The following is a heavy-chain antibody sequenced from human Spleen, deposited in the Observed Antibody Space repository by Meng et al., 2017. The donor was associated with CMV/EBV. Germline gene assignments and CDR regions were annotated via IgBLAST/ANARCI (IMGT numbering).Heavy chain of an antibody. CDR3: AKDIRPGDGVDAYEDAFDV. V-gene: IGHV3-48*03. CDR1: GFTFSSYE. J-gene: IGHJ3*01. Sequence: GESLKISCAASGFTFSSYEMNWVRQAPGKGLEWVSFISNGGSAIFYADSVKGRFTISRDNSKNFLYLQMSSLRPEDTALYYCAKDIRPGDGVDAYEDAFDVWGQGTTVTVSS. D-gene: IGHD3-16*01. CDR2: ISNGGSAI.